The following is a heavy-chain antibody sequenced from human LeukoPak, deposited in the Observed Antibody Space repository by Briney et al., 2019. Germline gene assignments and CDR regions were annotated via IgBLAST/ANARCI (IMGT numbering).Heavy chain of an antibody. Sequence: SETLSLTCTVSGGSVSSSNYYWLWIRQPPGKGLEWIGNIYYSGSTYYNPSLKSRVTISVDTSKNQFSLKLSSVTAADTAVYYCARRVFGDNYFDYWGQGTLVTVSS. D-gene: IGHD3-10*01. V-gene: IGHV4-39*01. CDR1: GGSVSSSNYY. CDR3: ARRVFGDNYFDY. CDR2: IYYSGST. J-gene: IGHJ4*02.